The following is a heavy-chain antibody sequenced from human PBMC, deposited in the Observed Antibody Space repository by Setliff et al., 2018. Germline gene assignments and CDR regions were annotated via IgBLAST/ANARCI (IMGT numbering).Heavy chain of an antibody. J-gene: IGHJ6*03. CDR2: INPKSGVT. Sequence: ASVKVSCKASGGTFSSSTVSWVRQAPGRGLEWLGWINPKSGVTSYAQSFQGRIAMTRDTSINTVYMELNSLTSDDAAVYFCAREGGLQGATSYYYFYNYINVWGKGTKVTVSS. CDR3: AREGGLQGATSYYYFYNYINV. CDR1: GGTFSSST. V-gene: IGHV1-2*02. D-gene: IGHD1-26*01.